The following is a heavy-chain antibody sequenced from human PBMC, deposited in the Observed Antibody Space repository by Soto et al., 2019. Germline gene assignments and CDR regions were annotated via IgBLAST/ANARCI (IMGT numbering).Heavy chain of an antibody. CDR3: ARAAHYSSPFRWFDP. V-gene: IGHV4-31*03. J-gene: IGHJ5*02. CDR1: GGSISSGGYY. CDR2: IYYSGST. Sequence: QVQLQESGPGLVKPSQTLSLTCTVSGGSISSGGYYWRWIRQHPGKGLEWIGYIYYSGSTYYNPSLKSRVTISVDTSKNQFSLQLSSVTAAATAVYYCARAAHYSSPFRWFDPWGQGTLVTVSS. D-gene: IGHD6-13*01.